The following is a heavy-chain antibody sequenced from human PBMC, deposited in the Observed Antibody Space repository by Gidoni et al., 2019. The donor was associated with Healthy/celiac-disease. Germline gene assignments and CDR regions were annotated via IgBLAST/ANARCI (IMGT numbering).Heavy chain of an antibody. J-gene: IGHJ4*02. CDR1: GGSISSSSYS. D-gene: IGHD3-22*01. CDR2: IYYSGST. Sequence: QLQLQESGPGLVKPSETLSLPCTVSGGSISSSSYSWGGIRQPPGKGLEWIGSIYYSGSTYYNPSLKSRVTISVDTSKNQFSLKLSSVTAADTAVYYCARDSAWSYYYDSSGYYDYWGQGTLVTVSS. CDR3: ARDSAWSYYYDSSGYYDY. V-gene: IGHV4-39*07.